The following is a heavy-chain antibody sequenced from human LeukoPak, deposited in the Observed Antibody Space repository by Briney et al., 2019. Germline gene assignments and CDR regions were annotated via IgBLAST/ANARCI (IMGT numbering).Heavy chain of an antibody. J-gene: IGHJ4*02. CDR3: ARDASAAAGTYHFDY. CDR1: GFTFSSYS. CDR2: ISSSSSYI. Sequence: GGSLRLSCAASGFTFSSYSMNWVRQAPGKGLEWVSSISSSSSYIYYADSVKGRFTISRDNAKNSLYLQMNSLRAEDTAVYCCARDASAAAGTYHFDYWGQGTLVTVSS. V-gene: IGHV3-21*01. D-gene: IGHD6-13*01.